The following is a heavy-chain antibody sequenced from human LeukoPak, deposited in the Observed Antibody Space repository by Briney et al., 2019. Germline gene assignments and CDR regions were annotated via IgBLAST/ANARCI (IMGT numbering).Heavy chain of an antibody. V-gene: IGHV3-66*01. J-gene: IGHJ4*02. CDR3: ARTRTYSYDSSGHYYPTHFDY. Sequence: PGGSLRLSCAASGFIFSSNYMSGVRQAPGKGLEWVSVIYSGGTTYYTDSVKGRVTISRDNSKNRQYLQMNSMRAEDTAVYYCARTRTYSYDSSGHYYPTHFDYWGQGTLVTVSS. CDR1: GFIFSSNY. D-gene: IGHD3-22*01. CDR2: IYSGGTT.